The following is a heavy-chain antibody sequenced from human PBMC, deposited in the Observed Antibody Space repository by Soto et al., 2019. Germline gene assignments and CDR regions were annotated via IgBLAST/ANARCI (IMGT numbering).Heavy chain of an antibody. CDR1: GGSISSSSYY. J-gene: IGHJ5*02. CDR3: SSWYLGGGNWFDP. Sequence: SETLSLTCTVSGGSISSSSYYWGWIRQPPGKGLEWIGSIYYSGSTYYNPSLKSRVTISVDTSKNQFSLKLSSVTAADTAVYYCSSWYLGGGNWFDPWGQGTLVTVSS. CDR2: IYYSGST. D-gene: IGHD6-13*01. V-gene: IGHV4-39*01.